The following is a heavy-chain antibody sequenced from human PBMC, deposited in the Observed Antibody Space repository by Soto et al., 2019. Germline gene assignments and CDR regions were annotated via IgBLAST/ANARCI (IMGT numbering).Heavy chain of an antibody. J-gene: IGHJ6*02. V-gene: IGHV3-30*18. CDR2: ISYDGSNK. Sequence: QVQLVESGGGVVQPGRSLRLSCADSGFTFSSYGMHWVRQAPGKGLEWVAVISYDGSNKYYADSVKGRFTISRDNSKNTLYLQMNSLRAEDTAVYYCAKGDYSNYVFHYYYGMDVWGQGTTVTVSS. CDR1: GFTFSSYG. D-gene: IGHD4-4*01. CDR3: AKGDYSNYVFHYYYGMDV.